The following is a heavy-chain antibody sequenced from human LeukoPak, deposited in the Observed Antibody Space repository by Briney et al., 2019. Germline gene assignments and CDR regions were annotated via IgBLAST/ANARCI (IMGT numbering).Heavy chain of an antibody. J-gene: IGHJ4*02. CDR3: AKAAYYYDRSCHGADY. D-gene: IGHD3-22*01. CDR1: GFTFSSYA. V-gene: IGHV3-23*01. Sequence: PGGSLRLSCAASGFTFSSYAMSWVRQAPGKGLEWVSAISGSGGSTYYADSVKGRFTISRDNSKNTLCLQMNSLRAEDTAVYYCAKAAYYYDRSCHGADYWGQGTLVTVSS. CDR2: ISGSGGST.